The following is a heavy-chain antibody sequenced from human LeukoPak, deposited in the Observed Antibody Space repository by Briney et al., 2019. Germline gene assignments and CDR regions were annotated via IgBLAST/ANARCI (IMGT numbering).Heavy chain of an antibody. D-gene: IGHD6-6*01. J-gene: IGHJ4*02. CDR3: ARAGSSSVDY. Sequence: SSETLSLTCTVSGGSISSYYWSWIRQPPGKGLEWIGYIYYSGSTNYNPSLKSRVTISVDTSKNQFSLKLSSVTAADTAVYYCARAGSSSVDYWGQGTLVTVFS. CDR1: GGSISSYY. CDR2: IYYSGST. V-gene: IGHV4-59*01.